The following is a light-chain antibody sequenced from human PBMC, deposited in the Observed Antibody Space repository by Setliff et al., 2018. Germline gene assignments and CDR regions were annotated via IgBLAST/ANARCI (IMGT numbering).Light chain of an antibody. J-gene: IGLJ1*01. CDR3: SAWDDSINAGV. V-gene: IGLV1-44*01. Sequence: QSVLSQPPSASGTPGQRVTISCSGSSSNIGVNVVNWYQHLPGTSPKLLIYNNYQRPSGVPDRFSGSKSGSSASLAISGLQSDDEADYYCSAWDDSINAGVFGAGTKVTVL. CDR2: NNY. CDR1: SSNIGVNV.